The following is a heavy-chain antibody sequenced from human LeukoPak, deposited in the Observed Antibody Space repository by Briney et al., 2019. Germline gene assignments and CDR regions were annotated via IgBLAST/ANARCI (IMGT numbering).Heavy chain of an antibody. CDR1: GYTFTSYD. CDR2: MNPNSGNT. J-gene: IGHJ4*02. D-gene: IGHD3-3*01. CDR3: ARLYYDFWSGYNGFDY. Sequence: ASVKVSCKASGYTFTSYDINWVRQATGQGLEWMGWMNPNSGNTDYAQKFQGRVTITRNTSISTAYMELSSLRSEDTAVYYCARLYYDFWSGYNGFDYWGQGTLVTVSS. V-gene: IGHV1-8*03.